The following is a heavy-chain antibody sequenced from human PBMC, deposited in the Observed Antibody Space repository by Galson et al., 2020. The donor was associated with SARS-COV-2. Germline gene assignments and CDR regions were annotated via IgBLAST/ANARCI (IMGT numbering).Heavy chain of an antibody. CDR3: ARSLVVVVAATPGSLDY. CDR2: ISSSSSTI. Sequence: GESLKISCAASGFTFSSYSMNWVRQAPGKGLEWVSYISSSSSTIYYADSVKGRFTISRDNAKNSLYLQMNSLRAEDTAVYYCARSLVVVVAATPGSLDYWGQGTLVTVSS. D-gene: IGHD2-15*01. CDR1: GFTFSSYS. J-gene: IGHJ4*02. V-gene: IGHV3-48*04.